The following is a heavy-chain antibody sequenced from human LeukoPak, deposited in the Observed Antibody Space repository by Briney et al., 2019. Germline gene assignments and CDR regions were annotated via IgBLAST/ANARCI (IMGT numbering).Heavy chain of an antibody. CDR3: ARGDYYDRAFDV. D-gene: IGHD3-22*01. Sequence: PGGSLRLSCAASGFTLSTYWMNWVRQAPGKGLEWVADIKGDGSETYYVDSVKGRFTISRDNAKNSLYLHMRSLRAEDTAVYYCARGDYYDRAFDVWGQGTMVTVS. V-gene: IGHV3-7*01. J-gene: IGHJ3*01. CDR1: GFTLSTYW. CDR2: IKGDGSET.